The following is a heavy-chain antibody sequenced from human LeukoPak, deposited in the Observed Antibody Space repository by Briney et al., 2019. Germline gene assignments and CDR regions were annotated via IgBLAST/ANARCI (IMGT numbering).Heavy chain of an antibody. CDR1: GFTFSSYS. V-gene: IGHV3-48*01. D-gene: IGHD1-26*01. Sequence: GGSLRLSCAASGFTFSSYSMNWVRQAPGKGLEWVSYISSSSSTIYYADSVKGRFTISRDNAKNSLYLQMNSLRAEDTAVYYCAKEAYRGATYFDYWGQGTLVTVSS. CDR2: ISSSSSTI. CDR3: AKEAYRGATYFDY. J-gene: IGHJ4*02.